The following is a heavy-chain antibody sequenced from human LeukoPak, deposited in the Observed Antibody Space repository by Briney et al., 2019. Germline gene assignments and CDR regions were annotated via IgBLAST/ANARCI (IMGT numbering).Heavy chain of an antibody. CDR1: GFTFSSYS. D-gene: IGHD3-10*01. V-gene: IGHV3-21*04. CDR3: ARASGYYYYGMDV. CDR2: ISSSSSYI. Sequence: AGGSLRLSCAASGFTFSSYSMNWVRQAPGKGLEWVSSISSSSSYIYYADSVKGRFTISRDNAKNSLYLQMNSLRAEDTAVYYCARASGYYYYGMDVWGKGTTVTVSS. J-gene: IGHJ6*04.